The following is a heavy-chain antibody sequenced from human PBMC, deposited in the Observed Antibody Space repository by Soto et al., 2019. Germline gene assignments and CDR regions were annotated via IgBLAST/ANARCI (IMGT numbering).Heavy chain of an antibody. Sequence: ASVKVSCKASGYTLTSFYMHWMRQAPGQGLEWMGVIDPSAGSTTYAQKFKGRVRMTRDTSTSTVFMELSSLRSEDTAVYYCARSPRPTGTTLYYFDSWGQRTLVTVSS. J-gene: IGHJ4*02. CDR1: GYTLTSFY. CDR3: ARSPRPTGTTLYYFDS. CDR2: IDPSAGST. V-gene: IGHV1-46*01. D-gene: IGHD1-1*01.